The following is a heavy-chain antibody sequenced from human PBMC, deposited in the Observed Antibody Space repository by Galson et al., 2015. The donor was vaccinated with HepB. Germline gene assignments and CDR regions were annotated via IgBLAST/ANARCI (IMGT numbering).Heavy chain of an antibody. J-gene: IGHJ6*02. CDR3: ARETTGFSHGMDV. Sequence: SLRLSCAASGFTVSSNYMSWVRQAPGKGLEWVSVIYSGGSTFYADSVKGRFTISRDNSKNTLYLQMNSLRAEDTAVYYCARETTGFSHGMDVWGQGITVTVSS. CDR2: IYSGGST. D-gene: IGHD1-1*01. V-gene: IGHV3-53*01. CDR1: GFTVSSNY.